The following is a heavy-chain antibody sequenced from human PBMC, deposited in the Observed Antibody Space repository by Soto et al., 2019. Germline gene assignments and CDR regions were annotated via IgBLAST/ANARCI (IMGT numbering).Heavy chain of an antibody. V-gene: IGHV4-61*01. D-gene: IGHD6-13*01. CDR3: ARGYISSWYWFDL. J-gene: IGHJ2*01. Sequence: QVQLQESGPGLVKPSETLSLTCTVSSGSVSSGSHYWSWIRQPPGKRLEWIGYIYYSGSTNYNPSLKSRVTISADTSKNQFSLKLSSVTAADTAVYFCARGYISSWYWFDLWGRDTLVTVSS. CDR2: IYYSGST. CDR1: SGSVSSGSHY.